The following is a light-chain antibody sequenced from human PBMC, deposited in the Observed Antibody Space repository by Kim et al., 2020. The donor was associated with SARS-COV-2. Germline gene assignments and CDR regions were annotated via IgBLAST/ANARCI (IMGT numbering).Light chain of an antibody. CDR1: QSIDRD. Sequence: PGDGATLSCRASQSIDRDLAWYQQKPGQPPRLLIYDSSTRAPGIPARFSGSGSGTEFTLTINSLQSEDLAVYYCQHYNALPPWTFGRGTKL. V-gene: IGKV3-15*01. CDR3: QHYNALPPWT. J-gene: IGKJ1*01. CDR2: DSS.